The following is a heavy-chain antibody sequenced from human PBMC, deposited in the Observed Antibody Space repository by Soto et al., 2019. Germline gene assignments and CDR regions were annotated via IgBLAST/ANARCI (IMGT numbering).Heavy chain of an antibody. J-gene: IGHJ4*02. V-gene: IGHV4-39*01. Sequence: QLQLQESGPGLVKPSETLSLTCTVSGGSISSSSYYWGWIRQPPGKGLEWIGSIYYSGSTYYNPSLKSRVTISVDTYKNQFSLKLSSVTAADTAVYYCARNDFWSGSDYWGQGTLVTVSS. CDR1: GGSISSSSYY. CDR2: IYYSGST. CDR3: ARNDFWSGSDY. D-gene: IGHD3-3*01.